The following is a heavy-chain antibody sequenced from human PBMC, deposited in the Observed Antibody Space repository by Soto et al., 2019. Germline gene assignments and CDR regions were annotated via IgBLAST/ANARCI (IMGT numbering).Heavy chain of an antibody. CDR3: ARGVTAGVDY. J-gene: IGHJ4*02. CDR1: GYSFTSLD. V-gene: IGHV1-8*01. Sequence: ASVKVSCKASGYSFTSLDINWVRQTAGQGLEWMGWMEPSSGKTGYAQKFHDRVTMTSDTSINTAYMELTTLTSDDTAFYYCARGVTAGVDYWGQGALVTVSS. CDR2: MEPSSGKT. D-gene: IGHD1-26*01.